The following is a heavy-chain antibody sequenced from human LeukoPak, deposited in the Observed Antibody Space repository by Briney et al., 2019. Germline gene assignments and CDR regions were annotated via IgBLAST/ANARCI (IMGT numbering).Heavy chain of an antibody. CDR2: IYYSGST. CDR3: ARLGYSYGLGYYYYMDV. Sequence: PSETLSLTCTVSGGSISSCYWSWIRQPPGKGLEWIGYIYYSGSTNYNPSLKSRVTISVDTSKNQFSLKLSSVTAADTAVYYCARLGYSYGLGYYYYMDVWGKGTTVTVSS. V-gene: IGHV4-59*01. J-gene: IGHJ6*03. CDR1: GGSISSCY. D-gene: IGHD5-18*01.